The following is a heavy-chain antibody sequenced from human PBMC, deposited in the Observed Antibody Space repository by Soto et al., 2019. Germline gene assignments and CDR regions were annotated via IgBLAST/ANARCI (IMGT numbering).Heavy chain of an antibody. CDR3: ARVTFLWFGELSWFDP. CDR1: GYTFTSYG. D-gene: IGHD3-10*01. V-gene: IGHV1-18*01. CDR2: ISAYNGNT. Sequence: ASVKVSCKASGYTFTSYGISWVRQAPGQGLEWMGWISAYNGNTNYAQKLQGRVTMTTDTSTSTAYMELRSLRSDDTAVYYCARVTFLWFGELSWFDPWGQGTLVTVS. J-gene: IGHJ5*02.